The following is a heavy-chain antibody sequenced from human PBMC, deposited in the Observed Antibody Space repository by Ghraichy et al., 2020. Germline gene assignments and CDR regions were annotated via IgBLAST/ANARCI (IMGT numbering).Heavy chain of an antibody. J-gene: IGHJ5*02. D-gene: IGHD6-13*01. V-gene: IGHV4-34*01. CDR3: ARASGPSIAAAGGWFDP. CDR1: GGSFSGYY. Sequence: ESLNISCAVYGGSFSGYYWSWIRQPPGKGLEWIGEINHSGSTNYNPSLKSRVTISVDTSKNQFSLKLSSVTAADTAVYYCARASGPSIAAAGGWFDPWGQGTLVTVSS. CDR2: INHSGST.